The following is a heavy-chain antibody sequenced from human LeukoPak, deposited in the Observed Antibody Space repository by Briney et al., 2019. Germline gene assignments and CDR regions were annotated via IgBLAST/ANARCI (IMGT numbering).Heavy chain of an antibody. CDR2: IRGKASGGTT. D-gene: IGHD4-17*01. J-gene: IGHJ4*02. CDR1: GFTLGDYR. Sequence: PGRSLRLSCTPSGFTLGDYRMNWVRQAPGKGREWVGVIRGKASGGTTDYAASVKRRFTISRDDSKSIAYLQMSSLKIEDTAVYYCARDLGTTETGDDYWGQGTLVTVSS. CDR3: ARDLGTTETGDDY. V-gene: IGHV3-49*04.